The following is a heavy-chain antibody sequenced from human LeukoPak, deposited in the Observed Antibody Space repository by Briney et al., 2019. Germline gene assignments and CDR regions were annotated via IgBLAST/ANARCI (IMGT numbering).Heavy chain of an antibody. V-gene: IGHV4-59*06. CDR2: IYYSGST. D-gene: IGHD6-13*01. CDR1: GGSISSYY. Sequence: SETLSLTCTISGGSISSYYWSWIRQHPGQGLEWIGYIYYSGSTYYNPSLKSRVTISGDTSKNHFSLKLSSVTAADTAVYYCARAHSSSWYLDYWGQGTLVTVSS. J-gene: IGHJ4*02. CDR3: ARAHSSSWYLDY.